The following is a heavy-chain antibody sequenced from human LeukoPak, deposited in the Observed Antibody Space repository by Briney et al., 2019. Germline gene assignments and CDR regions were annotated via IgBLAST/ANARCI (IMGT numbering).Heavy chain of an antibody. CDR2: IHYSGHT. Sequence: PSETLSLTCTVSGGSATTYYWSWIRQPPRKGLEWIGYIHYSGHTNYSPSLTSRVTISVDTSKNQFSLRLSTVTAADTAVYYCAREYSSGRLDSWGQGTLVTVSS. CDR1: GGSATTYY. CDR3: AREYSSGRLDS. V-gene: IGHV4-59*02. J-gene: IGHJ4*02. D-gene: IGHD6-19*01.